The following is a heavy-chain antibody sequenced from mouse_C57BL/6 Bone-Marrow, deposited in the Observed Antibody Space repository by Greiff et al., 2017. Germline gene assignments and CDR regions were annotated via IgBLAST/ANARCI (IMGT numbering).Heavy chain of an antibody. Sequence: QVQLQQSGAELARPGASVKLSCKASGYTFTSYGISWVKQRTGQGLEWIGEIYPRSGNTYYNEKFKGKATLTADKSSSTAYMELRSLTSEDSSFYFCARDVYSWYFDVWGTGTTVTVSS. CDR1: GYTFTSYG. V-gene: IGHV1-81*01. CDR3: ARDVYSWYFDV. D-gene: IGHD2-3*01. J-gene: IGHJ1*03. CDR2: IYPRSGNT.